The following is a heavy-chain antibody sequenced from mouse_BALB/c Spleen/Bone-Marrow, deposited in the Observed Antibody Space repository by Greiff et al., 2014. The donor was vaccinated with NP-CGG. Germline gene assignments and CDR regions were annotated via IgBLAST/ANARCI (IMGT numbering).Heavy chain of an antibody. V-gene: IGHV14-3*02. Sequence: EVQLQQSGAELVKPGASVKLSCTASGFNIKDTYIHWVKQRPEQGLEWIGRIDPANGNTKYDPKFQGKATITADTSSNTGNLQLSSLTSEDTAVYYCARAVYYGNDYWGQGTTLTVSS. J-gene: IGHJ2*01. CDR2: IDPANGNT. D-gene: IGHD2-1*01. CDR3: ARAVYYGNDY. CDR1: GFNIKDTY.